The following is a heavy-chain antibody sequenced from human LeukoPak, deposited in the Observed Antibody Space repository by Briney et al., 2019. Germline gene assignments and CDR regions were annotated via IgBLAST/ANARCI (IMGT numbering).Heavy chain of an antibody. J-gene: IGHJ4*02. CDR2: IRYDGSNK. Sequence: GGSLRLSCAASGFTFSSYGMHWVRQAPGKGLEWVAFIRYDGSNKYYADSEKGRFTISRDNSKNTLYLQMNSLRAEDTAVYYCAKGLIAVAGVIDYWGQGTLVTVSS. CDR1: GFTFSSYG. D-gene: IGHD6-19*01. V-gene: IGHV3-30*02. CDR3: AKGLIAVAGVIDY.